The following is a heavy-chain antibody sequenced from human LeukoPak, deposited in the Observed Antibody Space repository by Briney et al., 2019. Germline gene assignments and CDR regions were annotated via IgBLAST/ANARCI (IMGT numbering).Heavy chain of an antibody. D-gene: IGHD3-16*02. CDR2: MSAGGTST. CDR3: AKMWGIVFTFGGVISAS. CDR1: GFTFGFYA. Sequence: GGSLRLSCVASGFTFGFYAVSWVRQAPGKGLEWVSGMSAGGTSTYYADSVKGRFTISRDNSKKTLYLHMDSLRAEDTAIYYSAKMWGIVFTFGGVISASWGEGSLATASS. J-gene: IGHJ5*02. V-gene: IGHV3-23*01.